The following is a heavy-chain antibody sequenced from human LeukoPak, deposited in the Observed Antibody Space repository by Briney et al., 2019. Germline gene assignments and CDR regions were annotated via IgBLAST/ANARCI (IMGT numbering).Heavy chain of an antibody. J-gene: IGHJ4*02. D-gene: IGHD3-3*01. V-gene: IGHV3-23*01. CDR1: GFTFSSYA. Sequence: GGSLRLSCAGSGFTFSSYAMNWVRQAPGKGLEWVSGISGSGGSTYYADSVKGRFTISRDNSTNTLYLQMNSLRAEDAAIYYCAKDRIWSGYSKYYFDCWGQGTLVTVSS. CDR2: ISGSGGST. CDR3: AKDRIWSGYSKYYFDC.